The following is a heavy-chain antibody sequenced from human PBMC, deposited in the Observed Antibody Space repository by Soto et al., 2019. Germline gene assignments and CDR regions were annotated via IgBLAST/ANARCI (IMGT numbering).Heavy chain of an antibody. CDR2: LYADGST. V-gene: IGHV3-53*01. D-gene: IGHD6-25*01. J-gene: IGHJ2*01. CDR1: GFPINVTY. CDR3: ARTAEGDTPRTHWYFDL. Sequence: GSLRLSCAASGFPINVTYLSWVRQAPGKGLEWLSVLYADGSTYYIDSVKGRFRISRDNAKNTLYLQMDNLRADDTAMYFCARTAEGDTPRTHWYFDLWGRGTPVTVSS.